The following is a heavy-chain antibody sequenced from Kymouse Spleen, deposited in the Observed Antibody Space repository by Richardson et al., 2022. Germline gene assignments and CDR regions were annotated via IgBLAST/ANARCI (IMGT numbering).Heavy chain of an antibody. D-gene: IGHD3-10*01. Sequence: QVQLVESGGGVVQPGRSLRLSCAASGFTFSSYGMHWVRQAPGKGLEWVAVIWYDGSNKYYADSVKGRFTISRDNSKNTLYLQMNSLRAEDTAVYYCARRITMVRGSDYYGMDVWGQGTTVTVSS. CDR2: IWYDGSNK. CDR1: GFTFSSYG. J-gene: IGHJ6*02. V-gene: IGHV3-33*01. CDR3: ARRITMVRGSDYYGMDV.